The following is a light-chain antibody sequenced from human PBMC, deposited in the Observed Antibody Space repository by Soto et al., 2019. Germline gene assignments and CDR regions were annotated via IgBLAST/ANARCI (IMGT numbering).Light chain of an antibody. CDR3: QQYNDWPPLN. CDR1: QSVSAS. Sequence: EIGMTQSPATLSVAPGERATLSCRASQSVSASLAWYQQKPGQAPRLLIYGASTRATGIPARFSGSGSGTEFTLTISSLQSEDFAVYYCQQYNDWPPLNFGGGTKVEIK. J-gene: IGKJ4*01. CDR2: GAS. V-gene: IGKV3-15*01.